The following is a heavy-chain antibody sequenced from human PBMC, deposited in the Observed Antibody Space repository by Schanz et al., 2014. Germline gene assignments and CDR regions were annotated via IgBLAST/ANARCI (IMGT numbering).Heavy chain of an antibody. V-gene: IGHV3-13*01. D-gene: IGHD6-13*01. CDR1: GFTLSNSD. CDR3: AREEGWGIAAAGPKHYYYGMDV. Sequence: EVQLVESGGGLVQPGGSLRLSCAASGFTLSNSDMHWVRQGTGKGLEWVSTIGYLGDTYYPDSVKGRFTISRDNSKNILYLQMNSLRAEDTAVYYCAREEGWGIAAAGPKHYYYGMDVWGQGTTVTVSS. CDR2: IGYLGDT. J-gene: IGHJ6*02.